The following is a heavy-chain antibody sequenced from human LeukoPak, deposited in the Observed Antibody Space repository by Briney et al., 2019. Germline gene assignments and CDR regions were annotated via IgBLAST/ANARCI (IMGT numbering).Heavy chain of an antibody. Sequence: SETLSLTCAVYGESFSGYYWSWIRQPPGKGLEWIGEINHSGSTNYNPSLKSRVTISVDTSKNQFSLKLSSVTAADTAVYYCARALASAPPYYFDYWGQGTLVTASS. V-gene: IGHV4-34*01. CDR3: ARALASAPPYYFDY. J-gene: IGHJ4*02. CDR2: INHSGST. CDR1: GESFSGYY.